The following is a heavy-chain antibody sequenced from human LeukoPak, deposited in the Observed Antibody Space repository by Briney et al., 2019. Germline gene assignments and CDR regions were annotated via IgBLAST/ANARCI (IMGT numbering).Heavy chain of an antibody. Sequence: SETLSLTCTVSGGSISSYYWCWIRQPAGKGLEWIGRIYTSGSTNYNPSLKSRVTMSVDTSKNQFSLKLSSVTAADTAVYYCARGVYYGSGSYYAGSAFDIWGQGTMVTVSS. CDR3: ARGVYYGSGSYYAGSAFDI. CDR1: GGSISSYY. V-gene: IGHV4-4*07. D-gene: IGHD3-10*01. CDR2: IYTSGST. J-gene: IGHJ3*02.